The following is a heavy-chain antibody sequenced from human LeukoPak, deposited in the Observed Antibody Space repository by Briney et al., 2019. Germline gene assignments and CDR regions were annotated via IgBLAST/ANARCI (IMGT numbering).Heavy chain of an antibody. D-gene: IGHD3-9*01. CDR2: ISAYNGNT. J-gene: IGHJ6*02. V-gene: IGHV1-18*01. CDR1: GYTFTSYG. Sequence: ASVKVSCKASGYTFTSYGISWVRQAPGQGLEWMGWISAYNGNTNYAQKLQGRVTMTTDTSTSTAYMELRSLGSDDTAVYYCARVMGILTGPHLYYYYYYGMDVWGQGTTVTVSS. CDR3: ARVMGILTGPHLYYYYYYGMDV.